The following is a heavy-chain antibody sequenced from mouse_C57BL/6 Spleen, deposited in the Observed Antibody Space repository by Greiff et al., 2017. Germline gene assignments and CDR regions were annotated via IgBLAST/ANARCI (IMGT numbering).Heavy chain of an antibody. CDR3: TTAAHYYGSSAWFAY. J-gene: IGHJ3*01. Sequence: EVQRVESGAELVRPGASVKLSCTASGFNIKDDYMHWVKQRPEQGLEWIGWIDPENGDTEYASKFQGKATITADTSSNTAYLQLSSLTSEDTAVYYCTTAAHYYGSSAWFAYWGQGTLVTVSA. D-gene: IGHD1-1*01. CDR2: IDPENGDT. CDR1: GFNIKDDY. V-gene: IGHV14-4*01.